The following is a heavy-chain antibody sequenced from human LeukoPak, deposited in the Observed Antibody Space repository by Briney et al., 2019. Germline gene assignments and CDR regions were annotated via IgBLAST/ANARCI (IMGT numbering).Heavy chain of an antibody. CDR2: IRSRVHGGTA. CDR3: AREPKGRWLQFDS. J-gene: IGHJ4*02. Sequence: PGGSLRLSCTPSGFTFGEDTVSWFRQAPGKGLEWVGFIRSRVHGGTAEYAASVKGTFTISRDDSKSIAYLQMNSLKIEDTAVYYCAREPKGRWLQFDSWGQGTLVTVSS. D-gene: IGHD5-24*01. V-gene: IGHV3-49*03. CDR1: GFTFGEDT.